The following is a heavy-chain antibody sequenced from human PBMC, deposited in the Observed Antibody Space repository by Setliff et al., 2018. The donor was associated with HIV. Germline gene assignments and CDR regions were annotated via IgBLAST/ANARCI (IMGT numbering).Heavy chain of an antibody. Sequence: GGSLRLSCAASGFTLHEYTMTWVRQAPGKGLEWICGISWNGDSTNYADSVKGRFTISRDNAKNSLHLQMNSLRAEDTALYYCAKDWVKGRDIAQAVDAFDIWGQGTMVTVSS. CDR2: ISWNGDST. J-gene: IGHJ3*02. CDR3: AKDWVKGRDIAQAVDAFDI. D-gene: IGHD6-13*01. CDR1: GFTLHEYT. V-gene: IGHV3-20*04.